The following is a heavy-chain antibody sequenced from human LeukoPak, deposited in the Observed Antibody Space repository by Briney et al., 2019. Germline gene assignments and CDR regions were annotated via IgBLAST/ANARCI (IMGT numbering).Heavy chain of an antibody. CDR3: ARDGPPRNIVLMVYASPYYHYMDV. CDR2: IKQDGSEK. D-gene: IGHD2-8*01. CDR1: GFTFSSYW. Sequence: GGSLRLSCAASGFTFSSYWMSWVRQAPGKGLEWVANIKQDGSEKDYVDSVKGRFTISRDNAKNSLYLQMNSLRAEDTAVYYCARDGPPRNIVLMVYASPYYHYMDVWGKGTTVTVSS. V-gene: IGHV3-7*01. J-gene: IGHJ6*03.